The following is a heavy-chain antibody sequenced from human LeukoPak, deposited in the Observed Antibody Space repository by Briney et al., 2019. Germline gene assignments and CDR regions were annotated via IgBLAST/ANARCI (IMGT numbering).Heavy chain of an antibody. Sequence: GGSLRLSCAASGFTFGTYGMHWVRQAPGKGLEWVAFISFDGRDKYSRDSVKGRFTISRDNSRTTLYLQMDSLRAEDTAVYFCAKERQLGDSNEYHYYGVDVWGQGTWVTVS. J-gene: IGHJ6*02. D-gene: IGHD5-18*01. CDR2: ISFDGRDK. CDR1: GFTFGTYG. CDR3: AKERQLGDSNEYHYYGVDV. V-gene: IGHV3-30*02.